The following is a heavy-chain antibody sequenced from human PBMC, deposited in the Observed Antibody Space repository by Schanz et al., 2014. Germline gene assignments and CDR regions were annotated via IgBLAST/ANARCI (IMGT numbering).Heavy chain of an antibody. J-gene: IGHJ4*02. CDR3: AKDVDFWSGYYLDY. CDR1: GGTFNSYT. Sequence: QVQLVQSGAEVKKPGSSMKVSCKASGGTFNSYTINWVRQAPGQGLEWMGRIIPILGIANYAQKFQGRVTITADRSTSTAYMELSSLRSEDTAVYYCAKDVDFWSGYYLDYWGQGTLVTVSS. V-gene: IGHV1-69*08. D-gene: IGHD3-3*01. CDR2: IIPILGIA.